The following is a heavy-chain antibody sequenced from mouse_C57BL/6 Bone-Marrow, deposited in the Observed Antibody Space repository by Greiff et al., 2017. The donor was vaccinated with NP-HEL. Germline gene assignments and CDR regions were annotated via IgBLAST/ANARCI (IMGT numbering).Heavy chain of an antibody. CDR3: ARRLRGYSMDY. V-gene: IGHV1-39*01. J-gene: IGHJ4*01. Sequence: VHVKQSGPELVKPGASVKISCKASGYSFTDYNMNWVKQSNGKSLEWFGVINPNYGTTSYNQKFKGKATLTVDQSSSTAYMQLNSLTSEDSSVYYCARRLRGYSMDYWGQGTSVTVSS. CDR1: GYSFTDYN. CDR2: INPNYGTT. D-gene: IGHD1-1*01.